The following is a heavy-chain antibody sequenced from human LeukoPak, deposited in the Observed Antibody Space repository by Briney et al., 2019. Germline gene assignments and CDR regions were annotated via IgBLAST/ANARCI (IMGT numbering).Heavy chain of an antibody. D-gene: IGHD6-13*01. CDR1: GFTFSNYG. CDR2: IRYDGSDK. J-gene: IGHJ4*02. V-gene: IGHV3-30*02. Sequence: GGSLRLSCAASGFTFSNYGMHWVRQAPGKGLEWVAFIRYDGSDKYYADSVKGRLTISRDNSKKTLYLQMNSLRAEDTAVYYCARESGKTGIAAAGNGVFDYWGQGTLVTVSS. CDR3: ARESGKTGIAAAGNGVFDY.